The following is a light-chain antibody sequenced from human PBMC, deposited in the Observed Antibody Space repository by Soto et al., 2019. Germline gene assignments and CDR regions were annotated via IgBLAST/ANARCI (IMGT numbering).Light chain of an antibody. Sequence: EIVFTQSPGTLSLSPGERATLSCRASQSVSSSYLAWYQQKPGQAPRLLVHGASSRATGIPDRFSGSGSGTDFXLTISSLEPEDFAVYYCQQYAISWTFGQGTK. CDR1: QSVSSSY. CDR3: QQYAISWT. V-gene: IGKV3-20*01. J-gene: IGKJ1*01. CDR2: GAS.